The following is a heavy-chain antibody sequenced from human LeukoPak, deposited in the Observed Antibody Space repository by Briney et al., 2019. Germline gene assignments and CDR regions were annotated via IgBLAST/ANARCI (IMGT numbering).Heavy chain of an antibody. D-gene: IGHD5-12*01. CDR2: IYHSGST. Sequence: SETLSLTCAVSGGSISSSNWWSWVRQPPGKGLEWIGEIYHSGSTNYNPSLKSRVTISVDKSKNQFSLKLSSVTAADTAAYYCARDGGYDNWFDPWGQGTLVTVSS. CDR3: ARDGGYDNWFDP. CDR1: GGSISSSNW. V-gene: IGHV4-4*02. J-gene: IGHJ5*02.